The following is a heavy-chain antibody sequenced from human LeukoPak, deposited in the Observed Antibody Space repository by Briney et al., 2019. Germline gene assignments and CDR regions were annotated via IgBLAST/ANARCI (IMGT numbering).Heavy chain of an antibody. CDR1: GFIFSSYE. D-gene: IGHD2-2*02. J-gene: IGHJ2*01. CDR2: ISSGDSTT. V-gene: IGHV3-48*03. Sequence: GGSLRLSCAASGFIFSSYEMSGVRQAPGKGLEWVSYISSGDSTTHYADAVKGRFTISRDNAVDSLYLQINTLRAEETAVYFCARDPEGCTSTSCYNRPWWHFDLWGRGTLVTASS. CDR3: ARDPEGCTSTSCYNRPWWHFDL.